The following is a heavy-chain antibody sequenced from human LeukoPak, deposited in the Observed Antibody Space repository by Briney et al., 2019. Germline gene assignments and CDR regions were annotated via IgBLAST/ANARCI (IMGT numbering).Heavy chain of an antibody. V-gene: IGHV1-2*02. J-gene: IGHJ4*02. D-gene: IGHD2-2*02. CDR3: ARVMGCSSASCYKVGYFDY. Sequence: GASVKVSCKASGYTFTGYYMHWVRQAPGQGLEWMGWINPNSGGTNYAQKFQGRVTMTRDTSISTAYMELSRLRSDDTAVYYCARVMGCSSASCYKVGYFDYWGQGTLVTVSS. CDR2: INPNSGGT. CDR1: GYTFTGYY.